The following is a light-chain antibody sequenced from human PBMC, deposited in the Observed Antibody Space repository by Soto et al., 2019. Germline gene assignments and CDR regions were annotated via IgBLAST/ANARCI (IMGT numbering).Light chain of an antibody. CDR1: QSINTW. CDR3: QQYRTYSRT. Sequence: DIQMTQSPSTVSASVGDRITITCRASQSINTWLAWYRQRPGEAPQLLIYDGSTVEMGLPSRFSGRGSGTDFALSISRLQADDFATFYFQQYRTYSRTFGQGTKVE. J-gene: IGKJ1*01. CDR2: DGS. V-gene: IGKV1-5*01.